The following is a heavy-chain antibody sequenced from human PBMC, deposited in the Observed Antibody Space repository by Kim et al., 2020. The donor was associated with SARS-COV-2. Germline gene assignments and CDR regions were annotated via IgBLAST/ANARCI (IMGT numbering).Heavy chain of an antibody. CDR1: GFTFSTYW. Sequence: GGSLRLSCEGSGFTFSTYWMDWVRQAPGKGLVWVSRINNDGSRRDYADSVKGRFTISRDNAKNTLYQQMNSLRAEDTAVYYCARAIIGTNTFDYWSQGTLATVSS. CDR2: INNDGSRR. CDR3: ARAIIGTNTFDY. D-gene: IGHD1-7*01. J-gene: IGHJ4*02. V-gene: IGHV3-74*01.